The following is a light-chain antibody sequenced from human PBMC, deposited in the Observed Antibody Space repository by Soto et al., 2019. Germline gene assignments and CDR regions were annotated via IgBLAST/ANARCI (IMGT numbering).Light chain of an antibody. Sequence: DIQMTQSPSTLSASVGDRVTITCRASQSDSTWLAWFQQKPGKAPNLLIYKASTLESGVPSRFSGSGSGTEFTLTISSLQPDDFASYYRQHYRAYSPWAFGQGTKVEIK. CDR3: QHYRAYSPWA. J-gene: IGKJ1*01. CDR1: QSDSTW. V-gene: IGKV1-5*03. CDR2: KAS.